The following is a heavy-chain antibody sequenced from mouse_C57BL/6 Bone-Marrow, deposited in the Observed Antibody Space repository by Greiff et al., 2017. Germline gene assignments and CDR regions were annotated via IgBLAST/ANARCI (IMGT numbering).Heavy chain of an antibody. CDR2: INPSNGGT. Sequence: QVHVKQPGTELVKPGASVKLSCKASGYTFTSYWMHWVKQRPGQGLEWIGNINPSNGGTNYNEKFKSKATLTVDKSSSTAYMQLSSLTSEDSAVYYCSSYDYLYAMDYWGQGTSVTVSS. CDR3: SSYDYLYAMDY. D-gene: IGHD2-4*01. J-gene: IGHJ4*01. CDR1: GYTFTSYW. V-gene: IGHV1-53*01.